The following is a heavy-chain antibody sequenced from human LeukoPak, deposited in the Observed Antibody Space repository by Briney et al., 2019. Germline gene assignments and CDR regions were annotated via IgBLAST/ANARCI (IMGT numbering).Heavy chain of an antibody. D-gene: IGHD2-2*02. V-gene: IGHV4-4*02. CDR3: ASRTGYCSSTSCYSFDS. CDR2: IYHSGTT. J-gene: IGHJ4*02. CDR1: GGSISSSNW. Sequence: SETLSLTCAVSGGSISSSNWWSWVRQPPGKGLEWIGEIYHSGTTNYNPSLKSRVTMSVDKSKNQFSLKLSSVTAADTAVYYCASRTGYCSSTSCYSFDSWGQGTLVTVSS.